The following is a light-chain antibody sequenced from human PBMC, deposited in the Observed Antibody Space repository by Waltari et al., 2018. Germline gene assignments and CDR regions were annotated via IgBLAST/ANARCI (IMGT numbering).Light chain of an antibody. J-gene: IGLJ2*01. CDR3: CSFAGSHTYVV. CDR1: SSDVGGYNY. Sequence: TQPRSVSGSPGQSVTISCTGTSSDVGGYNYVSWYQQHPGKAPKLMIYDVSKRPSGVPDRFSGSKSGNTASLTISGLQTEDEADYYCCSFAGSHTYVVFGGGTKLTVL. CDR2: DVS. V-gene: IGLV2-11*01.